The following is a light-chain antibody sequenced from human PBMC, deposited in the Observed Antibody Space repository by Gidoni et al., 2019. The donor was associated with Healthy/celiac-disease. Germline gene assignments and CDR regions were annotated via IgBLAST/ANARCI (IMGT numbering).Light chain of an antibody. V-gene: IGKV1-33*01. CDR2: DAS. CDR3: QQYDNLPGYST. J-gene: IGKJ3*01. CDR1: QDISNY. Sequence: DIQMTQSPSSLSASVGDRVTITCQASQDISNYLNWYQQKPGKAPKLLIYDASNLETGVPSRFSGSGSGTDFTFTISSLQPEDIATYYCQQYDNLPGYSTFXPXTKVDIK.